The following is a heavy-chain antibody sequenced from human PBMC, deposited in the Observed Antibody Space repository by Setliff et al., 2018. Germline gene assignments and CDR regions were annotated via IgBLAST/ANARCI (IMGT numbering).Heavy chain of an antibody. D-gene: IGHD3-3*01. J-gene: IGHJ4*02. CDR1: GYAFTTYY. CDR3: ARENMAKNFWGEHSDY. Sequence: ASVKVSCKASGYAFTTYYMHWVRQAPGQGLEWIGVINPSDGSTTYAQKFQGRATMTRDTSTNTVYMQLSSLRSEDTAVYYCARENMAKNFWGEHSDYWGQGTLVTVSS. V-gene: IGHV1-46*01. CDR2: INPSDGST.